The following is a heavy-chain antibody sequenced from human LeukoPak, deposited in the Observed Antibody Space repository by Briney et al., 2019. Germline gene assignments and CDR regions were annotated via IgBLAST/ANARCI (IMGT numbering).Heavy chain of an antibody. V-gene: IGHV3-53*01. CDR3: ARLDYGSGSVDY. Sequence: GGSLRLSCAASGFTVSSNYMSWVRQAPGKGLEWVSVIYSGGSTYYADSVKGRFTISRDNAKNSLYLQMNSLRAEDTAVYYCARLDYGSGSVDYWGQGTLVTVSS. CDR1: GFTVSSNY. CDR2: IYSGGST. J-gene: IGHJ4*02. D-gene: IGHD3-10*01.